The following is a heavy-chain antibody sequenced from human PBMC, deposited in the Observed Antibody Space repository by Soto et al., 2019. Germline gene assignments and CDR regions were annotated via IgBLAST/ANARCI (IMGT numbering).Heavy chain of an antibody. CDR1: GFTFSNYG. Sequence: AGSLRLSCAASGFTFSNYGMHWVRQAPGKGLEWVAFISDDGSNKYYADSMKGRFTMSRDNSKSTLYLQMNSLRVEDTAVYYCTKRRNVVRFLEWSSRMADWGQGTTVTVSS. V-gene: IGHV3-30*18. J-gene: IGHJ6*02. CDR3: TKRRNVVRFLEWSSRMAD. CDR2: ISDDGSNK. D-gene: IGHD3-3*01.